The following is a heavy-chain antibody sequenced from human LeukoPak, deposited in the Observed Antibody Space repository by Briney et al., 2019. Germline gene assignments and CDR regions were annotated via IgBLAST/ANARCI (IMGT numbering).Heavy chain of an antibody. CDR1: GFTFSTYA. CDR3: AREQSGTRGWYTVDY. D-gene: IGHD6-19*01. V-gene: IGHV3-23*01. Sequence: GGSLRLSCAASGFTFSTYAITWVRQGPGKGLEWVSAIRPDGDGTYYANSVRGRFTISRDNSKDTVYLQINGLRVEDTAVYYCAREQSGTRGWYTVDYWGQGTLVTVSS. CDR2: IRPDGDGT. J-gene: IGHJ4*02.